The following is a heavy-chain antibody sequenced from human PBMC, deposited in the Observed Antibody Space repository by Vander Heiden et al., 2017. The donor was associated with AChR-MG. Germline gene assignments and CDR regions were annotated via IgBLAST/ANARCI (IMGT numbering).Heavy chain of an antibody. V-gene: IGHV3-30*02. CDR3: AKDWGIAARPFRNYYFDY. CDR2: IRYDGSNK. CDR1: GFTFSSYG. D-gene: IGHD6-6*01. J-gene: IGHJ4*02. Sequence: QVQLVESGGGVVQPGGSLRLSCAASGFTFSSYGMHWVRQAPGKGLEWVAFIRYDGSNKYYADSVKGRFTISRDNSKNTLYLQMNSLRAEDTAVYYCAKDWGIAARPFRNYYFDYWGQGTLVTVSS.